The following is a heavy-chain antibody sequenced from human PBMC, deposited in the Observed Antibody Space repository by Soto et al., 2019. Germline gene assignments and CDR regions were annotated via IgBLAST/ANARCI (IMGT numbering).Heavy chain of an antibody. CDR1: GYTFTIYG. CDR2: ISPDNGNT. J-gene: IGHJ6*02. CDR3: ARALGYSGYAGMDV. Sequence: QVQLVQSGGEVKKPGASVKVSCKASGYTFTIYGINWVRQAPGQGLEWMGWISPDNGNTNYAQKLQGRVTMNTDTSTSTAYMERRSLRSDDTAVYYCARALGYSGYAGMDVWGQGTTVTVSS. V-gene: IGHV1-18*01. D-gene: IGHD5-12*01.